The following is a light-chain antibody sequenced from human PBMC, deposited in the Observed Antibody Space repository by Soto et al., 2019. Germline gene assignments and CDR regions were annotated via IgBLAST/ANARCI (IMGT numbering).Light chain of an antibody. CDR2: SSN. J-gene: IGLJ2*01. V-gene: IGLV1-44*01. CDR1: NSNIGSNS. CDR3: AAWDDSLNGPV. Sequence: QSVLTQPPSASGTPGQRVTISCSGSNSNIGSNSVNWYQQVPGTAPKLLMYSSNQRPSGVPDRFSGSKSGTSASLAISGLQSEDEADYYCAAWDDSLNGPVFGGGTKLTVL.